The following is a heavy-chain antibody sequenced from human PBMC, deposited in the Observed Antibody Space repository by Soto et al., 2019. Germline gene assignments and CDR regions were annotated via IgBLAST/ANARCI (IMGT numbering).Heavy chain of an antibody. CDR3: ARVGYYYGSGSYPHYYYYYYMDV. J-gene: IGHJ6*03. CDR1: GFTFSSYD. D-gene: IGHD3-10*01. CDR2: IGTAGDT. Sequence: EVQLVESGGGLVQPGGSLRLSCAASGFTFSSYDMHWVRQATGKGLEWVSAIGTAGDTYYLGSVKGRFTISRENAKNSLYLQMNSLRAGDTAVYYCARVGYYYGSGSYPHYYYYYYMDVWGKGTTVTVSS. V-gene: IGHV3-13*01.